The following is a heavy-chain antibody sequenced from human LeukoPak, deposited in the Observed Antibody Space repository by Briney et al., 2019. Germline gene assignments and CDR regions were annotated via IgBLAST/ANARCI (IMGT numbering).Heavy chain of an antibody. CDR3: TRELLASNWFDP. J-gene: IGHJ5*02. Sequence: ETLSLTCAVYGGSFSGYYWSWIRQPPGKGLEWIGEINHSGSTNYNPSLKSRVTISVDASKNQFSLKLSSVTAADTAVYYCTRELLASNWFDPWGQGTLVTVSS. D-gene: IGHD1-26*01. V-gene: IGHV4-34*01. CDR1: GGSFSGYY. CDR2: INHSGST.